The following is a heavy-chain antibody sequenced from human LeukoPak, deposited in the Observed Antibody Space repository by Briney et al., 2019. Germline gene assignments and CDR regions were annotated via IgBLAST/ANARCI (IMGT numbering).Heavy chain of an antibody. J-gene: IGHJ4*02. CDR1: GLTFSSYG. D-gene: IGHD6-13*01. Sequence: GGSLRLSCAASGLTFSSYGMHWVRQAPGKGLEWVAVIWYDGSNKYYADSVKGRFTISRDNSKNTLYLQMNSLRAEDTAVYYCARDRKGKAAAGTTPLDYWGQGTLVTVSS. V-gene: IGHV3-33*01. CDR2: IWYDGSNK. CDR3: ARDRKGKAAAGTTPLDY.